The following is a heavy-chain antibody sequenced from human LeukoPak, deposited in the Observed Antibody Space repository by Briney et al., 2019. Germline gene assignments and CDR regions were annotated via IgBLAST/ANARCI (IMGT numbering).Heavy chain of an antibody. D-gene: IGHD4-23*01. V-gene: IGHV4-30-4*01. CDR2: IYYSGST. CDR3: ARDLLNEGNHLDY. Sequence: SETLSLTCTVSGGSLSGFYWSWIRQPPGKGLEWIGYIYYSGSTYYNPSLKSRVTISVDTSKNQFSLKLSSVTAADTAVYYCARDLLNEGNHLDYWGQGTLVTVSS. J-gene: IGHJ4*02. CDR1: GGSLSGFY.